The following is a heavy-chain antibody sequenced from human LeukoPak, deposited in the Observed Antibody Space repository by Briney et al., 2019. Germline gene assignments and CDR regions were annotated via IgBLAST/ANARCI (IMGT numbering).Heavy chain of an antibody. CDR2: IKQDGSEK. J-gene: IGHJ4*02. D-gene: IGHD6-19*01. CDR1: GFTFSNYW. V-gene: IGHV3-7*01. Sequence: PGGSLRLSCAASGFTFSNYWMSWVRQAPGKGLEWVANIKQDGSEKYYVDSVKGRFTISRDNAKNSLYLQMNSLRAEDTAVYYCARDMREQQWLVRIKLPDYWGQGTLVTVSS. CDR3: ARDMREQQWLVRIKLPDY.